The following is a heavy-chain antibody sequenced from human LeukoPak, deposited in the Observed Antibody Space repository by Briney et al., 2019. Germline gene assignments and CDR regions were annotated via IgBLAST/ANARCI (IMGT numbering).Heavy chain of an antibody. CDR1: GFTFSSYW. D-gene: IGHD6-19*01. V-gene: IGHV3-7*01. CDR3: ASLRFGYSSLWYPDYYFYYYMDV. CDR2: IKQDGSEK. Sequence: GGSLTLSCAASGFTFSSYWMSWVRLAPGPRLEWVAHIKQDGSEKYYVVSVKGRSTISRDNAKNSLYLQMNSLRAEDTAVYYWASLRFGYSSLWYPDYYFYYYMDVWGKGTTVTVSS. J-gene: IGHJ6*03.